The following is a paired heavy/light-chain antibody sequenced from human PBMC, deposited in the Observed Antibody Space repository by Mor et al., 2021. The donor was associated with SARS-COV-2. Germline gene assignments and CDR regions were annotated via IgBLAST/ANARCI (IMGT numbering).Light chain of an antibody. J-gene: IGLJ3*02. V-gene: IGLV2-23*02. CDR1: SSNVGGYNL. CDR3: CSYAGSSTLV. Sequence: QSALTQPASVSGSPGQSITVSCTGTSSNVGGYNLVSWYQQYPGKAPQLIIYEVTKRPSGVSDRFSGSKSGNTASLTISGLQAEDEADYYCCSYAGSSTLVFGGGTKLTVL. CDR2: EVT.
Heavy chain of an antibody. V-gene: IGHV4-39*01. CDR1: GGSISTSNYY. CDR3: ARLPHQTGLIRGVFGYFDY. CDR2: MYYSGST. D-gene: IGHD3-10*01. Sequence: QLQLRESGPGLLKPSETLPLTCTVSGGSISTSNYYWGWIRQPPGKGLEWIGTMYYSGSTYYNPSLKSRVTISVDTSNNQFSLKLSSVTAADTAVYYCARLPHQTGLIRGVFGYFDYWGQGNVVTVSS. J-gene: IGHJ4*02.